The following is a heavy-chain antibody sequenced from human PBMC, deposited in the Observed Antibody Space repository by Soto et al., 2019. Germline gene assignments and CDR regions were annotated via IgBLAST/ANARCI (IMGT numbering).Heavy chain of an antibody. Sequence: QVQLVQSGAEVKKPGSSVKVSCKASGGTFSSYTISWVRQAPGQGLEWMGRIIPILGIANYAQKLQGRVTITADKSTSTAYMELSSLRSEDTAVYYCATNYGDYQIDYWGQGTLVTVSS. CDR2: IIPILGIA. CDR3: ATNYGDYQIDY. V-gene: IGHV1-69*02. CDR1: GGTFSSYT. J-gene: IGHJ4*02. D-gene: IGHD4-17*01.